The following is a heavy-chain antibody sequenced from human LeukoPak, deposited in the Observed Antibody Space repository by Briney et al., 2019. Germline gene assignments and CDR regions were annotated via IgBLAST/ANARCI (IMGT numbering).Heavy chain of an antibody. CDR2: IIPIFGTA. Sequence: ASVKVSCKASGGTFSSYAISWVRQAPGQGLEWMGGIIPIFGTANYAQKFQGRVTITTDESTSTAYMELRSLRSEDTAVYYCAGAFWSGYYRKYNWFDPWGQGTLVTVSS. D-gene: IGHD3-3*01. V-gene: IGHV1-69*05. CDR3: AGAFWSGYYRKYNWFDP. J-gene: IGHJ5*02. CDR1: GGTFSSYA.